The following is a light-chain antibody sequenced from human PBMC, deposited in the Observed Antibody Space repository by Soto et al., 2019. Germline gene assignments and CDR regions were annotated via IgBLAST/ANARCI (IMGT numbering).Light chain of an antibody. V-gene: IGKV1-5*01. Sequence: DIPMTQSPSTLSASVGDRVTITCRASQSISSWLAWYQQKPGKAPKVLIYDASSLESGVPSRFSGRGSGTEFTLTISSLQPDDFATYYCQQYNSYSSFTFGQGTKLDIK. CDR1: QSISSW. J-gene: IGKJ2*01. CDR2: DAS. CDR3: QQYNSYSSFT.